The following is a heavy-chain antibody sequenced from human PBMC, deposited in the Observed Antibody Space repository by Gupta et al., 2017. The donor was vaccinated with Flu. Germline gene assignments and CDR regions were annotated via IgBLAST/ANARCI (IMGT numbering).Heavy chain of an antibody. CDR2: FYYSGST. CDR3: ARQDIVVVPAAIFGGALAWFDP. Sequence: QLQLQESGPGLVKPSETLSLTCTVSGGSISSSSYYWGWIRQPPGKGLEWIGSFYYSGSTYYNPSLKSRVTISVDTSKNQSSLKLSSVTAADTAVYYCARQDIVVVPAAIFGGALAWFDPWGQGTLVTVSS. CDR1: GGSISSSSYY. D-gene: IGHD2-2*02. J-gene: IGHJ5*02. V-gene: IGHV4-39*01.